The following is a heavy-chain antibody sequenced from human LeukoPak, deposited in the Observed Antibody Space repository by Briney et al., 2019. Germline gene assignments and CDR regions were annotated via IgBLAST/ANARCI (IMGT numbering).Heavy chain of an antibody. V-gene: IGHV4-39*01. D-gene: IGHD6-19*01. CDR2: IYYSEST. Sequence: SETLSLTCTVSGGSISSSSYYCGWIRQPPRKGLEWVGSIYYSESTYYNPSLKSRVTIAVDTSKNQFSLKLSSVTAADTAVYYCARPRSSGWYLGNAFDIWGQGTMVTVSS. CDR1: GGSISSSSYY. J-gene: IGHJ3*02. CDR3: ARPRSSGWYLGNAFDI.